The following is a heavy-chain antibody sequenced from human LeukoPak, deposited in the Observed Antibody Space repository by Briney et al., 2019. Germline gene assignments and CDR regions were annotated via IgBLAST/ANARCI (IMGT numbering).Heavy chain of an antibody. CDR3: ARGPDYGDRLDYFDY. V-gene: IGHV3-7*01. CDR2: IKHDGSQ. Sequence: HRRGSLRLSWSAVGLTLISHWMGSVSPAPGKGMGLVATIKHDGSQYYVDSVKGRFIISRDNDRISLDLQMNSLRAEDTAVYSCARGPDYGDRLDYFDYWGQGTLVTVSS. CDR1: GLTLISHW. D-gene: IGHD4-17*01. J-gene: IGHJ4*02.